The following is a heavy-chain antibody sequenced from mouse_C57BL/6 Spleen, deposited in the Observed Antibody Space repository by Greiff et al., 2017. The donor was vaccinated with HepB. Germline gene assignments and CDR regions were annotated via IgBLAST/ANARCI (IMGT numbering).Heavy chain of an antibody. D-gene: IGHD2-4*01. CDR3: ERVYDYDGWYFDV. CDR2: SRNKANDYTT. CDR1: GFTFSDFY. V-gene: IGHV7-1*01. J-gene: IGHJ1*03. Sequence: EVKLVESGGGLVQSGRSLRLSCATSGFTFSDFYMEWVRQAPGKGLEWIAASRNKANDYTTEYSASVKGRFIVSRDTSQSILYLQMNALRAEDTAIYYCERVYDYDGWYFDVWGTGTTVTVSS.